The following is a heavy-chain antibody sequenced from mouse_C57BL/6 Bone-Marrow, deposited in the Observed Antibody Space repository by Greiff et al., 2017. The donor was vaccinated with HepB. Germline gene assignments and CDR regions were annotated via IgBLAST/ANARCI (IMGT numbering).Heavy chain of an antibody. V-gene: IGHV1-66*01. J-gene: IGHJ3*01. CDR1: GYTFTSYW. Sequence: QVQLQQPGAELVKPGASVKLSCKASGYTFTSYWMHWVKQRPGRGLEWIGWIYPGSGNTKYNEKFKGKATLTADTSSSTAYMQLSSLTSEDSAVYYCARRFYDLFAYWGQGTLVTVSA. CDR3: ARRFYDLFAY. D-gene: IGHD2-3*01. CDR2: IYPGSGNT.